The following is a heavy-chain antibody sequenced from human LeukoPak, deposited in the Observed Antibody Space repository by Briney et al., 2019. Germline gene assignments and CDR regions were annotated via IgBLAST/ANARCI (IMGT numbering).Heavy chain of an antibody. CDR1: GFTFNSYA. J-gene: IGHJ1*01. D-gene: IGHD1-26*01. V-gene: IGHV3-23*01. CDR3: ARQLGATQLRYFQH. CDR2: ISGSGGST. Sequence: GGSVRLSCAASGFTFNSYAMRGLRQAPGKGLEGVAAISGSGGSTYYADPVKGRFTISRDNAKDTLYLQMNSLRADDPAVYYCARQLGATQLRYFQHWRRGRQVSV.